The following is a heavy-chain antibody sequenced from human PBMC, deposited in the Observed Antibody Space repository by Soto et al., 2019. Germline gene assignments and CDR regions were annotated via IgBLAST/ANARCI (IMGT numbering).Heavy chain of an antibody. V-gene: IGHV4-31*03. J-gene: IGHJ5*02. CDR3: ARVQVVAATIGSNWFDP. CDR1: GGSISSGGYY. CDR2: IYYSGST. Sequence: PSETLSLTCTVSGGSISSGGYYWSWIRQHPGKGLEWIGYIYYSGSTYYNPSLKSRVTISVDTSKNQFSLKLSSVTAADTAVYYCARVQVVAATIGSNWFDPRGQGTLVTVSS. D-gene: IGHD2-15*01.